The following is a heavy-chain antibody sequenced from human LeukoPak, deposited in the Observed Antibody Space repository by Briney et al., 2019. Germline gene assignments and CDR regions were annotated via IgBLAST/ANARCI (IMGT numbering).Heavy chain of an antibody. CDR3: ARDEYYYDSSGYPPDY. D-gene: IGHD3-22*01. J-gene: IGHJ4*02. CDR1: GFTFSSYG. Sequence: SGGSLRLSCAASGFTFSSYGMNWVRQAPGKGLEWVSSISSSSYIYYADSVKGRFTISRDNAKNSLYLQMNSLRAEDTAVYYCARDEYYYDSSGYPPDYWGQGTLVTVSS. CDR2: ISSSSYI. V-gene: IGHV3-21*01.